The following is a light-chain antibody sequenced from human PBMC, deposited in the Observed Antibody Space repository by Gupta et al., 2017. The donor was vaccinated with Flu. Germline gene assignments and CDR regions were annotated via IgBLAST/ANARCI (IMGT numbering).Light chain of an antibody. V-gene: IGLV1-44*01. CDR3: AAWDDSLNGRVV. Sequence: SALTQPPAPPAPPGHRVTISCSGSSSNIGSNIVNWYQQLPGTAPKLLIYSNSHRPSGVPDRFSASKYGTSASLAISGLQSEDEADYYCAAWDDSLNGRVVFGGGTKLTVL. CDR1: SSNIGSNI. J-gene: IGLJ2*01. CDR2: SNS.